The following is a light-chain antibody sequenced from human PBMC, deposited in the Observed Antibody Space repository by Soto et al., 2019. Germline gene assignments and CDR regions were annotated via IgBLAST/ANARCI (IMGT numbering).Light chain of an antibody. Sequence: QSVLTQPPSVSESPGQRVTISCTGSSSNIGECYEAHWYQQVPGTAPKLIIYENNNRPSGVPDRFSGSKSGTSASLSITGLQAEDEAEYYCQSYDSGLSGYVFGTGTKVTVL. CDR3: QSYDSGLSGYV. J-gene: IGLJ1*01. CDR1: SSNIGECYE. V-gene: IGLV1-40*01. CDR2: ENN.